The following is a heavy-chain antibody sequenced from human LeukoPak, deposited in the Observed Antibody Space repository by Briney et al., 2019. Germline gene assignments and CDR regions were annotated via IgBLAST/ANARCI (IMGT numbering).Heavy chain of an antibody. CDR2: ISSSGSTI. J-gene: IGHJ3*02. CDR1: GFTFSDYY. Sequence: KTGGSLRLSCAASGFTFSDYYMSWIRQAPGKGLEWVSYISSSGSTIYYADSVKGRFTISRDNAKNSLYLQMNSLRAEDTAVYYCARDRETVVPAAIEEGNDAFDIWGQGTMVTVSS. D-gene: IGHD2-2*02. CDR3: ARDRETVVPAAIEEGNDAFDI. V-gene: IGHV3-11*04.